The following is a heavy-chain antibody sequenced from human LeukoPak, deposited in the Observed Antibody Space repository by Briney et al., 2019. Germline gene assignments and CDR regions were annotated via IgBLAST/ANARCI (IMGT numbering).Heavy chain of an antibody. J-gene: IGHJ4*02. CDR2: ISYDGSNK. CDR1: GFTFSSYA. D-gene: IGHD2-15*01. Sequence: GGSLRLSCAASGFTFSSYAMHWVRQAPGKGLEWVAVISYDGSNKYYADSVKGRFTISRDNSKNTLYLQMNSLRAEDTAVYYCAREPPRFPHSLLVDYWGQGTLVTVSS. V-gene: IGHV3-30-3*01. CDR3: AREPPRFPHSLLVDY.